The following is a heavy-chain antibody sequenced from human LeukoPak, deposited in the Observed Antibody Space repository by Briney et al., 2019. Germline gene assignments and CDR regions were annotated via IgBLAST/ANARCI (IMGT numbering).Heavy chain of an antibody. V-gene: IGHV1-46*03. CDR3: AREPKYYDFWSGHDY. CDR2: INPSGGST. J-gene: IGHJ4*02. CDR1: GYTFTSYY. Sequence: ASGNVSCKASGYTFTSYYMHWVRQAPGQGLEWMGIINPSGGSTSYAQKFQGRVTMTRDTSTSTVYMELSSLRSEDTAVYYCAREPKYYDFWSGHDYWGQGTLVTVSS. D-gene: IGHD3-3*01.